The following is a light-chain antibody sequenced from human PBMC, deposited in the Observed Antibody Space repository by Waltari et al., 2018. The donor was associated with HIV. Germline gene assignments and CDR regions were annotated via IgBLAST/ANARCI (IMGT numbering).Light chain of an antibody. J-gene: IGKJ4*01. CDR1: QNIRNY. CDR3: QQSLSVPYVS. CDR2: GAS. Sequence: DIQMTQSPSSLSASVGDRVTIYCRASQNIRNYVNWFQQRPGKAPTLLIHGASSLQSGVPSRFSGSGYGTDFTLIISGLQPEDIATYYCQQSLSVPYVSFGGGTKVEIK. V-gene: IGKV1-39*01.